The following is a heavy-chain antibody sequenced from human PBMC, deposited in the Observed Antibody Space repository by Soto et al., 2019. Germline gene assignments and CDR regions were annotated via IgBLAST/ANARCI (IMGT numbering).Heavy chain of an antibody. V-gene: IGHV1-3*01. CDR1: GDSFTSYA. CDR2: INAGNGNT. J-gene: IGHJ4*02. CDR3: ARFGDYVGPYYFDY. D-gene: IGHD4-17*01. Sequence: ASVKVSCKASGDSFTSYAMHWVRQAPGQRLEWMGWINAGNGNTKYSQKFQGRVTITRDTSASTAYMELSSLRSEDTAVYYCARFGDYVGPYYFDYWGQGTLVTVSS.